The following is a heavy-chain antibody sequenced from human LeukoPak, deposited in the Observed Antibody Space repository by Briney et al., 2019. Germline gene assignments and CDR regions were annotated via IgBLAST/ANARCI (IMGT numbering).Heavy chain of an antibody. V-gene: IGHV3-21*01. D-gene: IGHD3-10*01. CDR1: GFTFSSYS. CDR2: ISSSSDHI. CDR3: ARGSGSGSYYPRFDY. J-gene: IGHJ4*02. Sequence: PGGSLRLSCAASGFTFSSYSMNRVRQAPGKGLEWVSSISSSSDHIYYAESVKGRFTISRDNAKNSLYLQVNSLRAEDTAVYYCARGSGSGSYYPRFDYWGQGTLVTVSS.